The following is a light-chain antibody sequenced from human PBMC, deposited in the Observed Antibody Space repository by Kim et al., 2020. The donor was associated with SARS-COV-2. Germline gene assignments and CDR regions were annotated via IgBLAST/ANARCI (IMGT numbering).Light chain of an antibody. CDR3: QQRSAWPGT. Sequence: PGERATLSCRASQTIYSHLAWYQQKPGQAPRLLIYDASSRAAGIPARFSGGGSETDFTLTITRLEPEDFATYYCQQRSAWPGTFGQGTKVDIK. V-gene: IGKV3-11*01. J-gene: IGKJ1*01. CDR1: QTIYSH. CDR2: DAS.